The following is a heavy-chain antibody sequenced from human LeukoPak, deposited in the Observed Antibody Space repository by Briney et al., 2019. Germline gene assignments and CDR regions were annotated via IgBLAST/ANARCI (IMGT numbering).Heavy chain of an antibody. V-gene: IGHV4-59*01. J-gene: IGHJ4*02. CDR1: GGSISTYY. CDR2: IYYSGST. D-gene: IGHD6-13*01. Sequence: SETLSLTCTVSGGSISTYYWSWIRQPPGKGLEWIGYIYYSGSTNYNPSLKSRVTLSVDTSKNQFSLKLSSVTAADTAVYYCARAGGSWYHPFDYWGQGILVTVSS. CDR3: ARAGGSWYHPFDY.